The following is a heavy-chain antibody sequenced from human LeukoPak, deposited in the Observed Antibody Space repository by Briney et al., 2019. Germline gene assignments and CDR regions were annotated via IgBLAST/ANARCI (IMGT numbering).Heavy chain of an antibody. D-gene: IGHD3-22*01. CDR3: ARAPSEIGGYYPEYFRH. CDR1: GFTLSTYW. J-gene: IGHJ1*01. CDR2: IKSDGST. Sequence: LSGGSLRLSCAASGFTLSTYWMHWVRQAPGKGLVWVSRIKSDGSTNYADSVKGRFTISRDNAKNTVSLQMNSLRPEDTGVYYCARAPSEIGGYYPEYFRHWGQGTLVTVSS. V-gene: IGHV3-74*01.